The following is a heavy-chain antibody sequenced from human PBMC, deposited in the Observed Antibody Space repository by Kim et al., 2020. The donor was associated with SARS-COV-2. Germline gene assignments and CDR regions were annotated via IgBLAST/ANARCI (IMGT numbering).Heavy chain of an antibody. V-gene: IGHV4-31*03. J-gene: IGHJ6*02. CDR3: ARDSSYYYGSGSPEVGRAYYNGMDV. CDR1: GGSISSGGYY. D-gene: IGHD3-10*01. CDR2: IYYSGST. Sequence: SETLSLTCTVSGGSISSGGYYWSWIRQHPGKGLEWIGYIYYSGSTYYNPSLKSRVTISVDTSKNQFSLKLSSVTAADTAVYYCARDSSYYYGSGSPEVGRAYYNGMDVWGQGTTVTVSS.